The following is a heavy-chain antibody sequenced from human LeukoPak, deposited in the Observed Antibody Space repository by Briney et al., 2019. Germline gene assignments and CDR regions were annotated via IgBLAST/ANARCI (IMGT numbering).Heavy chain of an antibody. Sequence: ASVKVSFKSSGYTFTAYYIHWVRQAPGQGLEWMGWINPNSGGTNYAQKFPGRVTMTRDTSISTAYMELSRMRSDDTAVYYCARVEPPAAPTDYWGQGTLVTVSS. D-gene: IGHD2-2*01. J-gene: IGHJ4*02. CDR2: INPNSGGT. CDR1: GYTFTAYY. CDR3: ARVEPPAAPTDY. V-gene: IGHV1-2*02.